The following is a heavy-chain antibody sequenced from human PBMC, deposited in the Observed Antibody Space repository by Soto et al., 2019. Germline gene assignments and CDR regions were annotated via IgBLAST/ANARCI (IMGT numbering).Heavy chain of an antibody. V-gene: IGHV3-30*18. CDR1: GFTFSSYG. CDR3: AKDRAIAARPYYYYYCGMDF. J-gene: IGHJ6*04. CDR2: ISYDGSNK. Sequence: QVQLVESGGGVVQPGRSLRLSCAASGFTFSSYGMHWVRQAPGKGLEWVAVISYDGSNKYYADSVKGRFTISRDNSKNTLYLQINSLRAEYTAVYYCAKDRAIAARPYYYYYCGMDFWCKGTTVTVS. D-gene: IGHD6-6*01.